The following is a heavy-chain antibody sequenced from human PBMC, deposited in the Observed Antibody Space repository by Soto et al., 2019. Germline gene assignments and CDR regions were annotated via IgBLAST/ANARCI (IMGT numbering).Heavy chain of an antibody. CDR2: IIPILGIA. CDR1: GGTFSSYT. V-gene: IGHV1-69*02. CDR3: ASHDIVVVPAAKYYGMDV. D-gene: IGHD2-2*01. Sequence: SVKVSCKASGGTFSSYTISWVRQAPGQGQEWMGKIIPILGIANYAQKFQGRVTITADKSTSTAYMELSSLRSEDTAVYYCASHDIVVVPAAKYYGMDVWGQGTTVTVSS. J-gene: IGHJ6*02.